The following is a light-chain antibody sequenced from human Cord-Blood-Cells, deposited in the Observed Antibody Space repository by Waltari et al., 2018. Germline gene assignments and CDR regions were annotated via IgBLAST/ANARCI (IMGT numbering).Light chain of an antibody. Sequence: EIVLTQSPGTLSLSPGESATLPCRASQSVSSSYLAWYQQNPDQAHRLLIYGASSRATGIPDRFSGSGSGTDFNITISRLEPEDFAVYYCQQYGSSRTFGQGTKVEIK. CDR3: QQYGSSRT. CDR2: GAS. J-gene: IGKJ1*01. CDR1: QSVSSSY. V-gene: IGKV3-20*01.